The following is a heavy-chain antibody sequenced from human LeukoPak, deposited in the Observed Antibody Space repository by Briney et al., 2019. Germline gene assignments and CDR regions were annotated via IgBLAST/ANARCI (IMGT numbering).Heavy chain of an antibody. Sequence: GGSLRLSSAASGFTFSSYSMNWVRQAPGKGLEWVSYVSSSSTIYYADSVKGRFTISRDNAKNSLYLQMNSLRAEDTAVYYCARDPYSSSSFDFWGQGTLVTVSS. J-gene: IGHJ4*02. CDR3: ARDPYSSSSFDF. V-gene: IGHV3-48*01. CDR2: VSSSSTI. D-gene: IGHD6-6*01. CDR1: GFTFSSYS.